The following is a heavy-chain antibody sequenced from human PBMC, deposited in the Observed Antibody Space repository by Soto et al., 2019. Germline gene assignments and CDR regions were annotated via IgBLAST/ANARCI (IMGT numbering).Heavy chain of an antibody. CDR2: INHSGST. Sequence: PSETLSLTCAVYGGSFSGYYWSWIRQPPGKGLEWIGEINHSGSTNYNPSLKSRVTISVDTSKNQFSLKLSSVTAADTAVYYCATNLRRGVGAMPLDYWGQGTLVTVSS. V-gene: IGHV4-34*01. CDR1: GGSFSGYY. D-gene: IGHD1-26*01. J-gene: IGHJ4*02. CDR3: ATNLRRGVGAMPLDY.